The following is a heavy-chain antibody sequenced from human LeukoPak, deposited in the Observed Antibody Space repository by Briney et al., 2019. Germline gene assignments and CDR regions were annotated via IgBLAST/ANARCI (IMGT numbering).Heavy chain of an antibody. Sequence: RASVKVSCKASGYTFASYDINWVRQATGQGLEWMGWMNPNSGNTGYAQKFQGRVTMTRNTSISTAYMELSSLRSEDTAVYYCARAPSKKAYYYDSSRGYGMDVWGQGTTVTVSS. CDR1: GYTFASYD. J-gene: IGHJ6*02. CDR2: MNPNSGNT. CDR3: ARAPSKKAYYYDSSRGYGMDV. D-gene: IGHD3-22*01. V-gene: IGHV1-8*01.